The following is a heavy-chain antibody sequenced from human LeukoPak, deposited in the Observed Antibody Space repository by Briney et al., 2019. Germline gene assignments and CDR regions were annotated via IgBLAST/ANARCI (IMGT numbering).Heavy chain of an antibody. V-gene: IGHV4-61*02. CDR3: ASKACSGGSCYSGWNYYYYMDV. CDR1: GGSISSGSYY. J-gene: IGHJ6*03. D-gene: IGHD2-15*01. CDR2: IYTGGST. Sequence: SQTLSLTCTVSGGSISSGSYYWRWIRQPAGKGLEWIGRIYTGGSTNYNPSLKSRVTISVDTSKDQFSLKLSSVTAADTAVYYCASKACSGGSCYSGWNYYYYMDVWGKGTTVTVSS.